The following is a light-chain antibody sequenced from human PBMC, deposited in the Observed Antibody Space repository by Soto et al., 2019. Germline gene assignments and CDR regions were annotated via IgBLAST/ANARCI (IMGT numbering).Light chain of an antibody. Sequence: IQMTQSPSTLSASVGDTVTLTCRSSQMIARWLAWYQQKPGTAPRLIIYDATSLQSGVPSRFSASASGTDFTLTISSLHPDDVATYYCLQYNTFPHTFGQGTKLEI. V-gene: IGKV1-5*01. CDR2: DAT. CDR1: QMIARW. CDR3: LQYNTFPHT. J-gene: IGKJ2*01.